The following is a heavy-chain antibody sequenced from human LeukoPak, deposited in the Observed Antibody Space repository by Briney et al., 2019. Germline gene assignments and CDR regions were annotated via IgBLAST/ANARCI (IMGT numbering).Heavy chain of an antibody. CDR1: GGSISSYY. CDR3: ARGSLLSSPTLFDY. D-gene: IGHD6-13*01. V-gene: IGHV4-59*01. CDR2: IYYSGST. J-gene: IGHJ4*02. Sequence: SETLSLTCTVSGGSISSYYWSWIRQPPGKGLEWIGYIYYSGSTNYNPSLKSRVTISVDTSKNQFSLKLSSVTAADTAVYYCARGSLLSSPTLFDYWGQGTLVTVSS.